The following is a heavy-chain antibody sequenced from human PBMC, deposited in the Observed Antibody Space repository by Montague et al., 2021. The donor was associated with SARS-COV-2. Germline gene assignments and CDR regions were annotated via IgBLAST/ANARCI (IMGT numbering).Heavy chain of an antibody. D-gene: IGHD1-14*01. CDR3: ARDRVPPDDGDAFDL. CDR2: ITYDGIDK. J-gene: IGHJ3*01. Sequence: SLRLSFSASGFIFSNFAFHWVRQAPGKGLEWVAIITYDGIDKCYADSVKGRFTISRDNSKNTLYLRLNSLTPEDTAVYYCARDRVPPDDGDAFDLWGRGTLVTVSS. CDR1: GFIFSNFA. V-gene: IGHV3-30*04.